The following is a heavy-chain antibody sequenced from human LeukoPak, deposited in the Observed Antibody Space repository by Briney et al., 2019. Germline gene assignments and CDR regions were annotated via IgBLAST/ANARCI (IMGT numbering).Heavy chain of an antibody. J-gene: IGHJ4*02. Sequence: GASVKVSCKASGYTFTSYYIHWVRQAPGQGLEWMGIINPSGGSTTYAQKFQGRVTMTRDTSTSTVYMEVSSLTSEDTAVYYCARGNRGSYFDYWGQGTLVTVSS. D-gene: IGHD1-26*01. V-gene: IGHV1-46*01. CDR3: ARGNRGSYFDY. CDR1: GYTFTSYY. CDR2: INPSGGST.